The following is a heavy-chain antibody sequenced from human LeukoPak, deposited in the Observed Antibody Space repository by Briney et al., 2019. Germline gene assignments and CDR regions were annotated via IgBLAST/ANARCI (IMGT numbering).Heavy chain of an antibody. V-gene: IGHV4-38-2*02. Sequence: SETLSLTCTVSGYSINSGYYWGWIRQPPGKGLEWIGNIYHSGSTYYNPSLKSRVTISVDTSKNQFSLKLSSVTAADTAVYYCARDLRGSRNYGDPPRFDYWGQGTLVTVSS. D-gene: IGHD4-17*01. CDR2: IYHSGST. CDR3: ARDLRGSRNYGDPPRFDY. CDR1: GYSINSGYY. J-gene: IGHJ4*02.